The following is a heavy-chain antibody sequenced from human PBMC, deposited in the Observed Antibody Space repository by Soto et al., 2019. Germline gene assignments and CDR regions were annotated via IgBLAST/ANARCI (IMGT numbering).Heavy chain of an antibody. V-gene: IGHV1-18*01. Sequence: QVQLVQSGAEVKKPGASVKVSCKASGYTFTSYGISWVRQAPGQGLEWMGWISAYNGNTNYPQKPQGRVTMTTDTPTSTAYMELRSLTSDDTAVYSCARATRSSYGIDVWRQGTTVTVSS. CDR2: ISAYNGNT. CDR1: GYTFTSYG. J-gene: IGHJ6*02. CDR3: ARATRSSYGIDV. D-gene: IGHD3-10*01.